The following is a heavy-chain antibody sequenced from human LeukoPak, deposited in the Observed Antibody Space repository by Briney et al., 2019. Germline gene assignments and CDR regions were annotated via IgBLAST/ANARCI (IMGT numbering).Heavy chain of an antibody. J-gene: IGHJ5*02. CDR3: ARGDKSWRDRGSWFDP. CDR1: GYTFTGYY. V-gene: IGHV1-2*02. D-gene: IGHD6-13*01. Sequence: ASVKVSCKASGYTFTGYYMHWVRQAPGQGLEWMGWINPNSGGTNYAQKFQGRVTMTRDMSISTAYMELSRLRSDDTAVYYCARGDKSWRDRGSWFDPWGQGTLVTVSS. CDR2: INPNSGGT.